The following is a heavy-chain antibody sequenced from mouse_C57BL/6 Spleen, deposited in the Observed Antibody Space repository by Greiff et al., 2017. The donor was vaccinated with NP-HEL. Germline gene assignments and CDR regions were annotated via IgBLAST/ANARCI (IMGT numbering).Heavy chain of an antibody. CDR3: ARPIYYDYEPGFAY. CDR1: GFTFSSYT. D-gene: IGHD2-4*01. V-gene: IGHV5-9*01. J-gene: IGHJ3*01. Sequence: EVHLVESGGGLVKPGGSLKLSCAASGFTFSSYTMSWVRQTPEKRLEWVATISGGGGNTYYPDSVKGRFTISRDNAKNTLYLQMSSLRSEDTALYYCARPIYYDYEPGFAYWGQGTLVTVSA. CDR2: ISGGGGNT.